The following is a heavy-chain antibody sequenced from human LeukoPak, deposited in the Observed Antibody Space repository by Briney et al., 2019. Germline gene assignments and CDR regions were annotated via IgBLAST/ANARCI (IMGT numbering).Heavy chain of an antibody. D-gene: IGHD4/OR15-4a*01. CDR1: GFTFSSYS. CDR2: ISSSSSYI. J-gene: IGHJ4*02. V-gene: IGHV3-21*05. Sequence: LGGSLRLSCAASGFTFSSYSMNWVRQAPGKGLEWVSYISSSSSYIYYADSVKGRFTISRDNSKNTLYLQMNSLRAEDTAVYYCARRAGAYSHPYGYWGQGTLVTVSS. CDR3: ARRAGAYSHPYGY.